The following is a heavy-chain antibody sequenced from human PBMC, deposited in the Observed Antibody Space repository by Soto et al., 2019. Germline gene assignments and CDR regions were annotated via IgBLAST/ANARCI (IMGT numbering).Heavy chain of an antibody. V-gene: IGHV4-39*01. D-gene: IGHD1-1*01. CDR2: IYYSGST. CDR3: SCGTFYYYGMDV. Sequence: PSETLSLTCTVSGGSISSSGYYWGWIRQPPGKGLEWIGSIYYSGSTYYNPSLKSRVTISVDTSKNQFSLKLSSVTAADTAVYYCSCGTFYYYGMDVWGQGTTVT. J-gene: IGHJ6*02. CDR1: GGSISSSGYY.